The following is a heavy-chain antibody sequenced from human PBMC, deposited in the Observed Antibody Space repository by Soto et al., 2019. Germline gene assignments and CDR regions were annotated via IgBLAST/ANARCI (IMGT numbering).Heavy chain of an antibody. J-gene: IGHJ6*02. V-gene: IGHV1-18*01. D-gene: IGHD3-16*01. CDR1: GYTSSSYG. CDR3: ATKDDHKDDEPYYYGLDV. Sequence: QVPLLQSGDDVKTPGASLKVSCKAIGYTSSSYGINWVRQAPGQGLEWMGWISVFNGDTKYAQKFQGRVAITKDPGTSTAHMELRSLRSDDAAVYFCATKDDHKDDEPYYYGLDVWGQGTTVTVSS. CDR2: ISVFNGDT.